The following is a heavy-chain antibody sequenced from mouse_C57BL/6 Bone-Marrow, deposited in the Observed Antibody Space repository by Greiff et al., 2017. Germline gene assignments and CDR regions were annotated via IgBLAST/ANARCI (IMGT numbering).Heavy chain of an antibody. CDR2: IHPNSGST. V-gene: IGHV1-64*01. J-gene: IGHJ3*01. Sequence: VQLQQPGAELVKPGASVKLSCKASGFTFTSYWMHWVKQRPGQGLEWIGMIHPNSGSTNYNEKFKSKATLTVDKSSSTAYMQLSSLTSEDAAVYYCAREVNWGPFAYWGQGTLVTVSA. CDR1: GFTFTSYW. CDR3: AREVNWGPFAY. D-gene: IGHD4-1*01.